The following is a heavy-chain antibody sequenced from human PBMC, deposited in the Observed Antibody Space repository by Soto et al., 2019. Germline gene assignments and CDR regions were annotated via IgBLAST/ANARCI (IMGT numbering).Heavy chain of an antibody. D-gene: IGHD3-22*01. J-gene: IGHJ4*02. CDR2: IYPGDSDT. CDR3: ARLHYYDSSGYFEGFDY. Sequence: GESLKISCKGSGYSFTSYWIGWVRQMPGKGLEWMGIIYPGDSDTRYSPSFQGQVTISADKSISTAYLQWSSLKASDTAVYYCARLHYYDSSGYFEGFDYWGQGTLVTVSS. CDR1: GYSFTSYW. V-gene: IGHV5-51*01.